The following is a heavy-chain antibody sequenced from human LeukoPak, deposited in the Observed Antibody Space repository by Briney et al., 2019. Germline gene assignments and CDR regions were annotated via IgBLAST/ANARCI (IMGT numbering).Heavy chain of an antibody. V-gene: IGHV3-9*01. D-gene: IGHD6-13*01. CDR2: ISWNSGSI. CDR3: AKDISTIAAAGPLYYYYGMDV. Sequence: GRSLRLSCAASGFTLDDYAMHWVRQAPGKGLEWVSGISWNSGSIGYADSVKGRFTISRDNAKNSLYLQMNSLRAEDTALYYCAKDISTIAAAGPLYYYYGMDVWGQGTTVTVSS. CDR1: GFTLDDYA. J-gene: IGHJ6*02.